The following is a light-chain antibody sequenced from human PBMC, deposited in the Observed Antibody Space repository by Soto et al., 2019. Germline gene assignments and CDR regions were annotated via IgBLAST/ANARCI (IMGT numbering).Light chain of an antibody. CDR2: GVS. V-gene: IGLV2-14*01. CDR1: RSDIGSYTY. CDR3: ISYTGSSTSYV. Sequence: QSVLTQPASVSGSPGQSITISCSGTRSDIGSYTYVAWYQQFPGKTPKILIYGVSNRPSRVSSRFSGSKSGNTASLTISGLQAEDEADYYCISYTGSSTSYVFGSGTKVTVL. J-gene: IGLJ1*01.